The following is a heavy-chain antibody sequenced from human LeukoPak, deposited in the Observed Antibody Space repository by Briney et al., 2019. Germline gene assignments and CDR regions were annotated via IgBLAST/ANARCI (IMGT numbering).Heavy chain of an antibody. CDR1: GFTFSSYA. D-gene: IGHD3-10*01. Sequence: GGSLRLSCAASGFTFSSYAMHWVRQAPGKGLEWVAVISYDGSNKYYADSVKGRFTISRDNSKNTLYLQMNSLRAEDTAVYYCARVPTTYYYVSGSYLDYYFDSWGQGTLVSVSS. J-gene: IGHJ4*02. CDR2: ISYDGSNK. CDR3: ARVPTTYYYVSGSYLDYYFDS. V-gene: IGHV3-30-3*01.